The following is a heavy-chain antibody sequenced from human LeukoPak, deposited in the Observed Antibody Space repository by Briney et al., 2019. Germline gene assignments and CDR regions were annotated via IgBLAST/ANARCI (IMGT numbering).Heavy chain of an antibody. J-gene: IGHJ4*02. CDR2: INHSGST. D-gene: IGHD2-2*01. V-gene: IGHV4-34*01. CDR3: ARGGVWDIVVVPAASDFDY. CDR1: GGSFSGYY. Sequence: SETLSLTCAVYGGSFSGYYWSWIRQPPGKGLEWIGEINHSGSTNYNPSLKSRVTISVDTSKNQFSLKLSSVTAADTAVYYCARGGVWDIVVVPAASDFDYWGQGTLVTVSS.